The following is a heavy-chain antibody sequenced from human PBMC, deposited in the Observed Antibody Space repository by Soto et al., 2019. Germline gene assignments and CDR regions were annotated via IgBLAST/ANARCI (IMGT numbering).Heavy chain of an antibody. CDR1: GFTFSNYV. D-gene: IGHD3-16*01. J-gene: IGHJ4*02. CDR2: IGGTSGST. Sequence: EVQLLESGGGLVQPGGSLRLSCAASGFTFSNYVMSWVRQAPGKGLEWVSAIGGTSGSTYYADSLKGRFTISRDNSKNMVYLKMNSRRAEDTAVYYCAKRRGEGYFDYWGQGTLVTVSS. V-gene: IGHV3-23*01. CDR3: AKRRGEGYFDY.